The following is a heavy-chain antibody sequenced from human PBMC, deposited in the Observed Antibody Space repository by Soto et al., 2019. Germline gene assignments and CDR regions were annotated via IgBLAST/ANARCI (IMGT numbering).Heavy chain of an antibody. CDR3: ARYRVVIRSGIDY. CDR1: GGSISSGGYY. D-gene: IGHD3-22*01. CDR2: IYYSGST. Sequence: SETLSLTCTVPGGSISSGGYYWSWIRQHPGKGLEWIGYIYYSGSTYYNPSLKSRVTISVDTSKNQFSLKLSSVTAADTAVYYCARYRVVIRSGIDYWGQGTLVTVSS. J-gene: IGHJ4*02. V-gene: IGHV4-31*03.